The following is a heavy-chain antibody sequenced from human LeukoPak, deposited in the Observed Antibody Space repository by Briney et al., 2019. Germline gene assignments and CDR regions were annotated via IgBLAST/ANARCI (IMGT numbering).Heavy chain of an antibody. V-gene: IGHV3-7*01. J-gene: IGHJ6*02. CDR1: GFTFSSYW. CDR3: ARVPVDTAITLAFDYYYYGMNV. CDR2: IKQDGSEK. Sequence: GSLRLSCAASGFTFSSYWMSWVRQAPGKGLEWVANIKQDGSEKYYADSVKGRFTISRDNAKNSLYLQMNSLRAEDTAVYYCARVPVDTAITLAFDYYYYGMNVWGQGTTVTVSS. D-gene: IGHD5-18*01.